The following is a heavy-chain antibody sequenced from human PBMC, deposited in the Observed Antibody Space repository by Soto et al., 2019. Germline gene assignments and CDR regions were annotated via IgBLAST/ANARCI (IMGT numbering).Heavy chain of an antibody. Sequence: GGSLRLSCAASGFTVSSNYMSWVRQAPGKGLEWVSVIYSGGSTYYADSVKGRFTISRDNSKNTLYLQMNSLRAEDTAVYYCARVMVRGVIYYWGQGTLVTVSS. J-gene: IGHJ4*02. CDR3: ARVMVRGVIYY. V-gene: IGHV3-53*01. CDR1: GFTVSSNY. D-gene: IGHD3-10*01. CDR2: IYSGGST.